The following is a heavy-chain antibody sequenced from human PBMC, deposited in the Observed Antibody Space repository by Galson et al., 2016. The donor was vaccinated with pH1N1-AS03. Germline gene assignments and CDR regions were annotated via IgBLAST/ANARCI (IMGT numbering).Heavy chain of an antibody. CDR2: IHPGGDT. D-gene: IGHD6-19*01. V-gene: IGHV3-66*02. CDR3: AKWASGYSSGWYYFDY. J-gene: IGHJ4*02. Sequence: SLRLSCAATGFTVSSGYHMSWVRQAPGKGLEWVSVIHPGGDTYIADSVKGRFTISRDNSKNTLYLQMNSLRAEDTAVYYCAKWASGYSSGWYYFDYWGQGTLVTVSS. CDR1: GFTVSSGY.